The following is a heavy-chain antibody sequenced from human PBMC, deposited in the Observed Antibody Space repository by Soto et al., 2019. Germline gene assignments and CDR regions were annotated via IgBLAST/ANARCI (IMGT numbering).Heavy chain of an antibody. Sequence: SETLSFTCAVSGGSISSGGYSCSWIRQPTGKGLEWIGYIYSSGTTNYNPSLKSRVTISVDTSKNQFSLELSSGTAADTAIYCCARHGYSRDWYPSWESWGQGTLVTVSS. CDR3: ARHGYSRDWYPSWES. J-gene: IGHJ5*02. D-gene: IGHD6-19*01. CDR1: GGSISSGGYS. CDR2: IYSSGTT. V-gene: IGHV4-61*08.